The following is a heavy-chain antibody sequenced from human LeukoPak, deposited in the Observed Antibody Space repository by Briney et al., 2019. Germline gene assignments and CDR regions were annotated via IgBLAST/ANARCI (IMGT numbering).Heavy chain of an antibody. CDR2: IFTSGST. D-gene: IGHD1/OR15-1a*01. CDR1: GGSISSYY. CDR3: ARTRNWNNGPYYYYYMDV. J-gene: IGHJ6*03. V-gene: IGHV4-4*07. Sequence: SETLSLTCTVSGGSISSYYWSWIRQPAGKGLEWIGRIFTSGSTNYNPSLKSRVTISVDESKNQFSLKLSSVTAADTAVYYCARTRNWNNGPYYYYYMDVWGKGTTVTVSS.